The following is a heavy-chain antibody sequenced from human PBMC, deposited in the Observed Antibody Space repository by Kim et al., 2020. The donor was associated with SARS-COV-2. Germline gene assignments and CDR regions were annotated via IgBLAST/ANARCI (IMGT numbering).Heavy chain of an antibody. V-gene: IGHV4-59*01. CDR2: IYYSGST. CDR3: AGVMGSGWPYFDY. J-gene: IGHJ4*02. CDR1: GGSISSYY. Sequence: SETLSLTCTVSGGSISSYYWSWIRQPPGKGLEWIGYIYYSGSTNYNPSLKSRVTISVDTSKNQFSLKLSSVTAADTAVYYCAGVMGSGWPYFDYWGQGTLVTVSS. D-gene: IGHD6-19*01.